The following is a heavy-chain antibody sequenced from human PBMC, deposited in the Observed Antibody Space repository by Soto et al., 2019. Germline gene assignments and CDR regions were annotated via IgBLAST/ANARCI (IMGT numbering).Heavy chain of an antibody. CDR2: IYYSGST. Sequence: PSGTLSLTCTVSGGSISSGGYYWSWIRQHPGKGLEWIGYIYYSGSTYYNPSLKSRVTISVDTSKNQFSLKLSSVTAADTAVYYCARDSRSWTFDYWGQGTLVTVSS. D-gene: IGHD6-13*01. CDR3: ARDSRSWTFDY. CDR1: GGSISSGGYY. V-gene: IGHV4-31*03. J-gene: IGHJ4*02.